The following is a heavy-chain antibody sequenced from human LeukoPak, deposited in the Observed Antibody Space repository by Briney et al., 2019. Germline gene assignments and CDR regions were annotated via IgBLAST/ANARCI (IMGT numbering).Heavy chain of an antibody. D-gene: IGHD1-26*01. J-gene: IGHJ4*02. CDR2: IIPIFGTA. V-gene: IGHV1-69*13. Sequence: ASVKVSCKASGYTFTSYYMHWVRQAPGQGLEWMGGIIPIFGTANYAQKFQGRVTITADESTSTAYMELSSLRSEDTAVYYCARGTRSYSGSSYFDYWGQGTLVTVSS. CDR3: ARGTRSYSGSSYFDY. CDR1: GYTFTSYY.